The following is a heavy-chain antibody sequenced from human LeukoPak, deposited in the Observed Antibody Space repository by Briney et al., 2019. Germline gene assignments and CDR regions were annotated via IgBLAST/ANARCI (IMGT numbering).Heavy chain of an antibody. J-gene: IGHJ4*02. D-gene: IGHD3-10*01. V-gene: IGHV3-21*01. Sequence: PGGSLRLSCAASGFTFSSYSMNWVRQAPGKGLEWVSSISSSGSYIYYADSVKGRFTISRDNAKNSLYLQMNSLRAEDTAVYYCARGGSGSYYNAYWGQGTLVTVSS. CDR2: ISSSGSYI. CDR1: GFTFSSYS. CDR3: ARGGSGSYYNAY.